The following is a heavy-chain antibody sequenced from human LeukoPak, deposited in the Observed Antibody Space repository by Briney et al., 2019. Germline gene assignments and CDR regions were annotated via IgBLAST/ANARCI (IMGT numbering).Heavy chain of an antibody. J-gene: IGHJ5*02. Sequence: AGGSLRLSCAASGFTFSVYTMNWVRQAPGKGLEWVSSITSSSSYIFYADSVKGRFTISRDAAKNSLYLQMNSLRAEDTAVYYCARDRNGSNRRVDPWGQGTLVTVSS. CDR3: ARDRNGSNRRVDP. CDR1: GFTFSVYT. V-gene: IGHV3-21*01. D-gene: IGHD3-10*01. CDR2: ITSSSSYI.